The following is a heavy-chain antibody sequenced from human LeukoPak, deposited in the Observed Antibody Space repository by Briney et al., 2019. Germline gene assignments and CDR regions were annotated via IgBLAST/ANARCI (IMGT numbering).Heavy chain of an antibody. D-gene: IGHD3-10*01. J-gene: IGHJ1*01. Sequence: SETLSLTCTVSGASISSYYWSWIRQPPGKGLDWIGYIYYTGSTNYNPSLKSRVTISVDTSKNQFSLKLSSVTAADTAVYYCTRHKTYYGSDQYFQHWGQGTLVTVSS. V-gene: IGHV4-59*01. CDR3: TRHKTYYGSDQYFQH. CDR1: GASISSYY. CDR2: IYYTGST.